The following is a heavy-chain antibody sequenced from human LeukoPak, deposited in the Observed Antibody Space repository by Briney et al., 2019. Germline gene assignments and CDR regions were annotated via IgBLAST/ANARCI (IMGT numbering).Heavy chain of an antibody. J-gene: IGHJ4*02. Sequence: PSETLSLTCTVSGGSISSYYWSWIRQPPGKGLEWIGYIYYSGSTNYNPSLKSRVTISVDTSKNQFSLKLSSVTAADTAVYYCARVGRGGLSPIDYWGQGTLVTVSS. V-gene: IGHV4-59*08. CDR2: IYYSGST. CDR1: GGSISSYY. D-gene: IGHD3-16*02. CDR3: ARVGRGGLSPIDY.